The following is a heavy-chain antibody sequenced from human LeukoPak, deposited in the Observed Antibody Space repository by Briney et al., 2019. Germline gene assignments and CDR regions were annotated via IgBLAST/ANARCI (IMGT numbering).Heavy chain of an antibody. CDR3: ARGRDIVVVPAVPFDY. CDR1: GGSFSGYY. D-gene: IGHD2-2*01. J-gene: IGHJ4*02. V-gene: IGHV4-34*01. CDR2: INHSGST. Sequence: PSETLSLTCAVSGGSFSGYYWSWNRQPPGKGLEWIGEINHSGSTNYNPSLKSRVTISVDTSKNQFSLKLSSVTAADTAVYYCARGRDIVVVPAVPFDYWGQGTLFTVSS.